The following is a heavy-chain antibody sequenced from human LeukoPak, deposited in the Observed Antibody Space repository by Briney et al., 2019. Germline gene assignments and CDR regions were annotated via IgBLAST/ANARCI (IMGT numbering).Heavy chain of an antibody. Sequence: GGSLRLSCTASGFXXSXXXXXXVXXXPXKXXEXVSSISRTASYIYYADSVRGRFTISRDNAKNSLDLQMNSLRAEDTALYYCARGNIAGAGLGVDSWGQGTLVTVSS. V-gene: IGHV3-21*01. CDR2: ISRTASYI. CDR3: ARGNIAGAGLGVDS. CDR1: GFXXSXXX. J-gene: IGHJ5*01. D-gene: IGHD6-13*01.